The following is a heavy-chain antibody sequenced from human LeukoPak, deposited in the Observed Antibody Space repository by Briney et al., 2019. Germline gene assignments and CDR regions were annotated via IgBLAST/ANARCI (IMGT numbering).Heavy chain of an antibody. D-gene: IGHD5-18*01. Sequence: GASVKVSCKASGGTFSNYVINWVRQAPGQGLEWMGGITPIFGTANYVQKFQGRVTITADKSTSTAYMELSRLRSEDTATYYCARASSDDTAMATPFAYWGQGTLVIVSS. CDR1: GGTFSNYV. CDR3: ARASSDDTAMATPFAY. CDR2: ITPIFGTA. V-gene: IGHV1-69*06. J-gene: IGHJ4*02.